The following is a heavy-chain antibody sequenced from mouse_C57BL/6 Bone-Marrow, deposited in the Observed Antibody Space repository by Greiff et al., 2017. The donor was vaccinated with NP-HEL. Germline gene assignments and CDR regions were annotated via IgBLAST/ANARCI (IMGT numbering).Heavy chain of an antibody. CDR1: GFNIKDYY. J-gene: IGHJ4*01. V-gene: IGHV14-1*01. CDR3: TTSYYSNYDYAMDY. CDR2: IDPEDGDT. Sequence: EVHLVESGAELVRPGASVKLSCTASGFNIKDYYMHWVKQRPEQGLEWIGRIDPEDGDTEYAPKFQGKATMTADTSSNTAYLQLSSLTSEDTAVYYCTTSYYSNYDYAMDYWGQGTSVTVSS. D-gene: IGHD2-5*01.